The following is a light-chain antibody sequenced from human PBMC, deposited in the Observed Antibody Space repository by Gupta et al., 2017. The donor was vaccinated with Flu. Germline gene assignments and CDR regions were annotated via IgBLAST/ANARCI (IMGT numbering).Light chain of an antibody. J-gene: IGKJ1*01. V-gene: IGKV1-39*01. CDR1: QTISDY. CDR3: QQSYHAPAWT. Sequence: DIQMTQSPSSLFASVGDRVTITCRASQTISDYLNWYQRKPGRAPRLLIYAASNLQSGVPSRFSGRGSGTDFSLTISSLQPDDFATYYCQQSYHAPAWTFGQGTKVEIK. CDR2: AAS.